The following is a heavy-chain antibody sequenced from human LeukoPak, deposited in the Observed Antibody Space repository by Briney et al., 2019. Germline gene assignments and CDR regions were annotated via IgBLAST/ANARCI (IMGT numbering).Heavy chain of an antibody. CDR2: MNPNSGNT. CDR1: GYTFTSYD. J-gene: IGHJ4*02. V-gene: IGHV1-8*03. D-gene: IGHD3-10*01. CDR3: ARAVTMVRGALGY. Sequence: GASVKVSCKASGYTFTSYDINWVRQATGQGLEWMGWMNPNSGNTGYAQKFQGRVTITRNTSISTAYMELSSLSSEDTAVYYCARAVTMVRGALGYWGPGTLVTVSS.